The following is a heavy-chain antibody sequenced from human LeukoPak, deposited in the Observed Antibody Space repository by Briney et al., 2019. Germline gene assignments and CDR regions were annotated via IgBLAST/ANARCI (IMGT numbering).Heavy chain of an antibody. J-gene: IGHJ4*02. CDR1: GGSISSSNW. CDR2: IYHSRST. CDR3: ARRYCSSTSCQTHFDY. V-gene: IGHV4-4*02. D-gene: IGHD2-2*01. Sequence: SGTLSLTCAVSGGSISSSNWWSWVRQPPGKGLEWIGEIYHSRSTNYNPSLKSRVTISVDKSKNQFSLKLSSVTAADTAVYYCARRYCSSTSCQTHFDYWGQGTLVTVSS.